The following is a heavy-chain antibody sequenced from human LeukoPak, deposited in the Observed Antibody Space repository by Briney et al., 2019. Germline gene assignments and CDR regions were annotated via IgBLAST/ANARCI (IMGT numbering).Heavy chain of an antibody. CDR3: AFREMYDFWSGYSDFEY. CDR1: GFTFSSYA. J-gene: IGHJ4*02. Sequence: PGGSLRLSCAASGFTFSSYAMSWVRQAPGKGLEWVSAISGSGGSTYYADSVKGRFTISRDNSKNTLYLQMNSLRAEDTAVYYCAFREMYDFWSGYSDFEYWGQGTLVTVSS. D-gene: IGHD3-3*01. CDR2: ISGSGGST. V-gene: IGHV3-23*01.